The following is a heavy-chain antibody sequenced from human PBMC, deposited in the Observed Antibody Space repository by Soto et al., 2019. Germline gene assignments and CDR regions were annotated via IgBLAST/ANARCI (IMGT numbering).Heavy chain of an antibody. D-gene: IGHD2-15*01. J-gene: IGHJ6*02. CDR1: GGAFSDYA. V-gene: IGHV1-69*12. CDR2: IMPIFRAP. Sequence: QVQLVQSGAEVKKPGSSVKVSCKASGGAFSDYAFSWVRQAPGQGLEWLGGIMPIFRAPDYAQKFQGRVTITADESTRTADMEMRSRRSKDTAVYYCASWLKGADIGNYYYGMDVWGQGTTVTV. CDR3: ASWLKGADIGNYYYGMDV.